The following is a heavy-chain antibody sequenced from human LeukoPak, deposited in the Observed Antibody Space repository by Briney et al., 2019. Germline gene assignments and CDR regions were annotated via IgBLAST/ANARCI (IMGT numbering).Heavy chain of an antibody. V-gene: IGHV3-21*01. CDR1: GFTFSSYS. D-gene: IGHD6-13*01. Sequence: GGSLRLSCAASGFTFSSYSMNWVRQAPGKGLEWVSSISSSSSYIYYADSVKGRFTISRDNAKNSLYLQMNSLRAEDTAVYYCARDNSHSRIYSTRGNAFDIWGQGTMVAVSS. J-gene: IGHJ3*02. CDR2: ISSSSSYI. CDR3: ARDNSHSRIYSTRGNAFDI.